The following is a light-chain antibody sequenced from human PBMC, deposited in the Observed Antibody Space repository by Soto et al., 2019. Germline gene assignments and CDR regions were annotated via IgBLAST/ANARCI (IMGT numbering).Light chain of an antibody. Sequence: QSVLTQPPSVSAAPGQKVTISCSGTSSNIGNNHVSWYQQFPGTAPKLLIYDNNARSSGIPDRFSASKSGTSATLDITGLQTGDEADYYCGTWDSSLTVVVFGGGTKLTVL. V-gene: IGLV1-51*01. J-gene: IGLJ2*01. CDR1: SSNIGNNH. CDR3: GTWDSSLTVVV. CDR2: DNN.